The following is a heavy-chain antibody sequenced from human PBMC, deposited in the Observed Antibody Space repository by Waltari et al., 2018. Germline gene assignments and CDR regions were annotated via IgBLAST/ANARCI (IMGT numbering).Heavy chain of an antibody. D-gene: IGHD1-1*01. CDR1: GGSISSSSYY. Sequence: QLQLQESGPGLVKPSETLSLTCTVSGGSISSSSYYWGWIRQPPGKGLEWIGGIYYSGGTYYKPSRKSRVTISVDTSKNQFSMKLSSVTAADTAVYYCVSRRTGDDYWGQGTLVTVSS. CDR2: IYYSGGT. V-gene: IGHV4-39*01. CDR3: VSRRTGDDY. J-gene: IGHJ4*02.